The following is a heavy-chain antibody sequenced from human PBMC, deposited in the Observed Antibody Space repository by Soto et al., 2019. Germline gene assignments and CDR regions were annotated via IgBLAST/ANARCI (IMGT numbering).Heavy chain of an antibody. Sequence: QVQLLQSGAEVKEPGASVRVSCKASGYTFNNYAVSWVRQAPGQGLEWMGWYNPVTAYGQSAKKFQGRVSMTTDTSTNTAYMELKSLRSDDTAVYYCARNSSDFYGWLDPWGQGTLVTVSS. J-gene: IGHJ5*02. CDR3: ARNSSDFYGWLDP. CDR2: YNPVTAYG. CDR1: GYTFNNYA. D-gene: IGHD2-21*02. V-gene: IGHV1-18*04.